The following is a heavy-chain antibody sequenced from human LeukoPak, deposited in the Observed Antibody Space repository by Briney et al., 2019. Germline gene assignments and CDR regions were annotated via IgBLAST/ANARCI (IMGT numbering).Heavy chain of an antibody. J-gene: IGHJ4*02. CDR3: VKRSRDGYNSPLDN. V-gene: IGHV6-1*01. CDR1: GDSVSSSSAA. D-gene: IGHD5-24*01. CDR2: TYYRSKWYN. Sequence: SQTLSLTCAISGDSVSSSSAAWNWIRQSPSRGLEWLGRTYYRSKWYNDYAVSVRSRITVIPDTSKNQFSLQLNSATPEDTAVYYCVKRSRDGYNSPLDNWGQGTLVTVSS.